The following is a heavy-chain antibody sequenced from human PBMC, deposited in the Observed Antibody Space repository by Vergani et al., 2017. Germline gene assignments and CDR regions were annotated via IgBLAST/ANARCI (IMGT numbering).Heavy chain of an antibody. J-gene: IGHJ6*03. CDR3: ARVSPDYGGNSGSYYYMDV. CDR1: GDSVSSNSAA. CDR2: TYYRSKWYN. D-gene: IGHD4-23*01. Sequence: QVQLQQSGPGLVKPSQTLSLTCAISGDSVSSNSAAWNWIRQSPSRGLEWLGRTYYRSKWYNDYAVSVKSRITINPDTSKNQFSLQLNSVTPEDTAVYYCARVSPDYGGNSGSYYYMDVWGKGTTVTVSS. V-gene: IGHV6-1*01.